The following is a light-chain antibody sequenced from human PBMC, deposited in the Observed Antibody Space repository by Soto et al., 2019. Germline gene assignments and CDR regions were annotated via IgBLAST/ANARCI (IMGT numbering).Light chain of an antibody. J-gene: IGKJ1*01. CDR3: QQYGSSPWT. V-gene: IGKV3-20*01. Sequence: EIVMTQSPATLSLSPGERATLSCRASQSVSSSYLAWYQQKPGQAPRLLIYGASSRATGIPDRFSGSGSGTDFTLTISRLEPEDFAVYYCQQYGSSPWTFDQWTKVDIK. CDR1: QSVSSSY. CDR2: GAS.